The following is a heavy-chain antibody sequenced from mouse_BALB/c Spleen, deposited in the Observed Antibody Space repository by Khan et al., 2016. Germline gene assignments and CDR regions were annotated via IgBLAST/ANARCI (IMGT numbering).Heavy chain of an antibody. CDR1: GFIFSSYT. Sequence: EVELVESGGGLVKPGGSLKLSCAASGFIFSSYTMSWVRQTPEKRLEWVATISSGGSYTYYPDNMKGRFTISRDNAKNTLYLQMSSLKSEDTAMYYCTRDSSGGFAYWGQGTLVTVSA. J-gene: IGHJ3*01. D-gene: IGHD3-1*01. CDR3: TRDSSGGFAY. CDR2: ISSGGSYT. V-gene: IGHV5-6-4*01.